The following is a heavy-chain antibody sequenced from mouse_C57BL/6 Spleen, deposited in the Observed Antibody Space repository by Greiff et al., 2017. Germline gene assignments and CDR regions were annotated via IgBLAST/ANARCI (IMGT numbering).Heavy chain of an antibody. J-gene: IGHJ3*01. V-gene: IGHV1-15*01. CDR3: TRKEIFAY. Sequence: VQLQQSGAELVRPGASVTLSCKASGYTFTDYEMHWVKQTPVHGLEWIGAIDPDTGGTAYNQKFKGKAILTADKSSSTAYMELRSLTSEDSAVYYCTRKEIFAYWGQGALVTVSA. CDR2: IDPDTGGT. CDR1: GYTFTDYE.